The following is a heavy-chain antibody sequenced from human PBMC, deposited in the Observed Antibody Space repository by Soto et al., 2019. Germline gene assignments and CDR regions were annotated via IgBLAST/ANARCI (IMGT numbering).Heavy chain of an antibody. Sequence: PGESLKISCKGSGYSFTSYWIGWVRQMPGKGLEWMGIIYPGDSDTRYSPSFQGQVTISADKSISTAYLQWSSLKASDTAVYYCAREFPYYESSDSYFDYWGQGALVTVSS. CDR2: IYPGDSDT. CDR1: GYSFTSYW. D-gene: IGHD3-16*01. CDR3: AREFPYYESSDSYFDY. V-gene: IGHV5-51*01. J-gene: IGHJ4*02.